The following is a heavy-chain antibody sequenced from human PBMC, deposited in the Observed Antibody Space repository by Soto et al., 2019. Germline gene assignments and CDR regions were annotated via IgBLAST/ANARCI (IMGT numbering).Heavy chain of an antibody. Sequence: SLRLSCAASRFIFSSYAIHWVRQAPGNGLEWVAVISYDGSNKYYVDSVKGRFTISRDNSKNTLYLQMNSLRAEDASVYYCARGIAATGKSPPDYWGQGTLVTVSS. D-gene: IGHD6-13*01. CDR2: ISYDGSNK. V-gene: IGHV3-30*03. CDR1: RFIFSSYA. CDR3: ARGIAATGKSPPDY. J-gene: IGHJ4*02.